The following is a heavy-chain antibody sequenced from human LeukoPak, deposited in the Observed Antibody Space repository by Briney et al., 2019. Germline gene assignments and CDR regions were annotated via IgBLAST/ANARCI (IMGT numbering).Heavy chain of an antibody. V-gene: IGHV3-33*01. J-gene: IGHJ4*02. CDR1: GFTFSTHA. CDR2: IWFDGKTT. Sequence: GGSLRLSCAASGFTFSTHAMHWVRQAPAKGLEWVAMIWFDGKTTYYVNSVKGRFTISRDNSKNTMDLRMNSLRAEDTAVYYCTRDPPSSGWSFDYWGQGTLVTVSS. CDR3: TRDPPSSGWSFDY. D-gene: IGHD6-19*01.